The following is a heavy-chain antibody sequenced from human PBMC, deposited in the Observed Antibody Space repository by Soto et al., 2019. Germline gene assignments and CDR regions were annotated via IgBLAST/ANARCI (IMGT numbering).Heavy chain of an antibody. CDR1: GGSISSYY. V-gene: IGHV4-59*01. Sequence: SETLSLTCTVSGGSISSYYWSWIRQPPGKGLEWIGYIYYSGSTNYNPSLKSRVTISVDTSKNQFSLKLSSVTAADTAVYYCARVRDDYGDYSFDYWGQGTLVTVSS. CDR2: IYYSGST. CDR3: ARVRDDYGDYSFDY. D-gene: IGHD4-17*01. J-gene: IGHJ4*02.